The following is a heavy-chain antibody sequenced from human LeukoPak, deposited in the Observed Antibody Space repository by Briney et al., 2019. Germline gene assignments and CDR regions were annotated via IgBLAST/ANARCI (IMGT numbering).Heavy chain of an antibody. CDR1: GFTFSSYA. J-gene: IGHJ6*03. D-gene: IGHD4-23*01. Sequence: PGGSLRLSCAASGFTFSSYAMSWVRQAPGKGLEWASAISGSGGSTYYADSVKGRFTISRDNSKNTLYLQMNSLRAEDTAVYYCANDSRYPGGYYYYMDVWGKGTTVTVSS. V-gene: IGHV3-23*01. CDR3: ANDSRYPGGYYYYMDV. CDR2: ISGSGGST.